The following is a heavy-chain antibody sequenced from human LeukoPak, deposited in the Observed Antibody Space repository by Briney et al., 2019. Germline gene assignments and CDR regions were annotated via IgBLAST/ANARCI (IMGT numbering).Heavy chain of an antibody. CDR1: GYSFTNYW. CDR3: ASIHRNMIFDY. V-gene: IGHV5-51*01. Sequence: GESLKISCRVSGYSFTNYWIGWVRQLPGKGLEWMGIIYAGDSDTRYSPSFQGQVTISADKSITTAYPQWSSLKASDSAVYYCASIHRNMIFDYWGQGTLVTVSS. J-gene: IGHJ4*02. CDR2: IYAGDSDT. D-gene: IGHD1-14*01.